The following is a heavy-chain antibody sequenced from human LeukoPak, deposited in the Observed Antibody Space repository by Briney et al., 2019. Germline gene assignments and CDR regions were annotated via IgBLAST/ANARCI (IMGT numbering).Heavy chain of an antibody. D-gene: IGHD3-10*01. CDR3: AGGATPGVF. V-gene: IGHV4-34*01. Sequence: SETLSLTCVVYGASFSGYYLTWIRQPPGKGLEWIGEINDSGTTNYIPSLKSRVTMSLDTSKNQFSLKLTSVTAADTAVYYCAGGATPGVFWGQGTLVTVSS. CDR1: GASFSGYY. J-gene: IGHJ4*02. CDR2: INDSGTT.